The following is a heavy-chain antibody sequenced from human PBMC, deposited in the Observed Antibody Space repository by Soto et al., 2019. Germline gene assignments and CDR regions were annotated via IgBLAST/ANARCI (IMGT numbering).Heavy chain of an antibody. CDR2: INPSGGST. CDR3: ARGVPVGAIGRFYFDY. CDR1: GYTFTSYY. D-gene: IGHD1-26*01. J-gene: IGHJ4*01. V-gene: IGHV1-46*01. Sequence: ASVKVSCKASGYTFTSYYMHWVRQAPGQGLEWMGIINPSGGSTSYAQKFQGRVTMTRDTSTSTVYMELSSLRSEDTAVYYCARGVPVGAIGRFYFDYWGQGTLVTVSS.